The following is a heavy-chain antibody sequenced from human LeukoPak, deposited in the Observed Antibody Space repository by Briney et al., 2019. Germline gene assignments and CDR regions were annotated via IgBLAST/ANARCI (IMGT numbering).Heavy chain of an antibody. J-gene: IGHJ3*02. CDR3: ARSTSWYSTDAFDI. CDR1: GFTFSSHW. CDR2: INGDGSNT. Sequence: GGSLRLSCAASGFTFSSHWMHWVRQAPGKGLVWVSRINGDGSNTTYADSVKGRFTISRDNAKNTLYLQMNSLRAGDTAVYHCARSTSWYSTDAFDIWGQGTMVTVSS. V-gene: IGHV3-74*03. D-gene: IGHD2-15*01.